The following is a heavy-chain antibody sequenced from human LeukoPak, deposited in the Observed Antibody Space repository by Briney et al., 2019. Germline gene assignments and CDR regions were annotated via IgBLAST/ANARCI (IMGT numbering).Heavy chain of an antibody. J-gene: IGHJ4*02. Sequence: GGSLRLSCAASGFTFRTYAMTWVRQAPGKGLEWVSAISGSGGSTYYADSVKGRFTISRDNSKNTLHLQMNSLRAEDTAVYYCARDQYSYAHAAHWGQGTLVTVSS. CDR2: ISGSGGST. CDR1: GFTFRTYA. CDR3: ARDQYSYAHAAH. V-gene: IGHV3-23*01. D-gene: IGHD5-18*01.